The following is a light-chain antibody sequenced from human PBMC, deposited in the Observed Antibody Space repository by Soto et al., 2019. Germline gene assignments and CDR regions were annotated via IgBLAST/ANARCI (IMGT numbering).Light chain of an antibody. CDR3: AAWDDSLNAPV. CDR2: TND. Sequence: QSVLTQPPSASGTPGLRVTISCSGSSSNIGSNTVTWYHHLPGTAPKVLIYTNDQRPSGVPDRFSGSKSGTSASLAISGLQSEDEAEYYCAAWDDSLNAPVFGGGTKVTVL. V-gene: IGLV1-44*01. J-gene: IGLJ3*02. CDR1: SSNIGSNT.